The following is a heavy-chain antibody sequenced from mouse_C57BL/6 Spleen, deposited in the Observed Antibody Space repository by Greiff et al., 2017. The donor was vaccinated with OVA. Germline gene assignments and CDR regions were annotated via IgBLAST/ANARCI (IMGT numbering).Heavy chain of an antibody. CDR1: GFNIKDYY. CDR2: IDPEDGDT. CDR3: TYYGSSEGYFDV. J-gene: IGHJ1*03. D-gene: IGHD1-1*01. V-gene: IGHV14-1*01. Sequence: VQLQQSGAELVRPGASVKLSCTASGFNIKDYYMHWVKQRPEQGLEWIGRIDPEDGDTEYAPKFPGKATMTEDTSSNTAYLQLSSLTSEDTAVYYCTYYGSSEGYFDVWGTGTTVTVSS.